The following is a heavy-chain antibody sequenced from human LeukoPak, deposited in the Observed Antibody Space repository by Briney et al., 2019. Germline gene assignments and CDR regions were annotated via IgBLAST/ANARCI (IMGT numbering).Heavy chain of an antibody. D-gene: IGHD6-19*01. J-gene: IGHJ6*03. Sequence: GRSLRLSCAASGFTFYDYAMHWVRQAPGKGLEWVSGISWNSGSIGYADSVKGRFTISRDNAKNSLYLQMNSLRAEDTALYYCAKGAVAGYYYYYYMDVWGKGTTVTVSS. CDR1: GFTFYDYA. CDR3: AKGAVAGYYYYYYMDV. CDR2: ISWNSGSI. V-gene: IGHV3-9*01.